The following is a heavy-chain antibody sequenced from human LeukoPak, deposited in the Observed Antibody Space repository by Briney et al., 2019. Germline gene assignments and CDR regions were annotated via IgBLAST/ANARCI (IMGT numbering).Heavy chain of an antibody. CDR1: GYTFTGYY. J-gene: IGHJ3*02. Sequence: ASVKVSCKASGYTFTGYYLHWVRQAPGQGLEWMGRIDPNSGGTNYAQKFQGRVTMTRDTSISTAYLELSRLRSDDTAVYYCARANHDFWSGPDAFDTWGQGTMVTVSS. V-gene: IGHV1-2*06. D-gene: IGHD3-3*01. CDR3: ARANHDFWSGPDAFDT. CDR2: IDPNSGGT.